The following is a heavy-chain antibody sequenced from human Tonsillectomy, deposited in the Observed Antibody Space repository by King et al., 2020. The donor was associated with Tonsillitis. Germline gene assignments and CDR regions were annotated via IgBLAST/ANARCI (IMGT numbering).Heavy chain of an antibody. J-gene: IGHJ4*02. Sequence: VQLVESGGGVVQPGRSLRLSCAASGFTFSSYGMHWVRQAPGKGLEWVAVIWYDGSNKYYADSVKGRFTISRDNSKNTLYLQMNSLRAEDTAVYYCASHPPGEYSRSWAFAYWGQGPLVPVSS. D-gene: IGHD6-6*01. CDR3: ASHPPGEYSRSWAFAY. V-gene: IGHV3-33*01. CDR2: IWYDGSNK. CDR1: GFTFSSYG.